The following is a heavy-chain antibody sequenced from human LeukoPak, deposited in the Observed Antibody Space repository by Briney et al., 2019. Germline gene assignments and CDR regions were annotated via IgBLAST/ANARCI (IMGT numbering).Heavy chain of an antibody. CDR1: GFPFSNFG. V-gene: IGHV3-30*02. J-gene: IGHJ6*03. CDR3: AKDSDLDTSLVYNNYMDV. D-gene: IGHD3/OR15-3a*01. CDR2: IQYDGGNK. Sequence: GGSLRLSCAVSGFPFSNFGMHWVRQVPGKGLEWVTFIQYDGGNKYYADSVKGRFTISRDNSQNTLYLQMDSLRPEDTAVYYCAKDSDLDTSLVYNNYMDVWGKGTTVTISS.